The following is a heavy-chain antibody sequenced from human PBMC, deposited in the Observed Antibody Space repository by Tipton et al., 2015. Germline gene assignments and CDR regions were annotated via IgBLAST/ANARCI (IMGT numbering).Heavy chain of an antibody. CDR2: IYYSGST. Sequence: TLSLTCTVSGGSFSAYYWSWIRQSPGEGLEWIGYIYYSGSTNYNPSLRSRVAMSMDTSKNQFSLKLSSVIAADTAVYYCARASIIQGYYHDSSRYYLFNSGGQGTLITVTS. CDR1: GGSFSAYY. V-gene: IGHV4-59*01. CDR3: ARASIIQGYYHDSSRYYLFNS. D-gene: IGHD3-22*01. J-gene: IGHJ1*01.